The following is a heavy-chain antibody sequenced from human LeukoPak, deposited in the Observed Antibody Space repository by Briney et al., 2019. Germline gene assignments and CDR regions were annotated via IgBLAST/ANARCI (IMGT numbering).Heavy chain of an antibody. CDR1: GFTFNSYP. D-gene: IGHD6-19*01. Sequence: PVGSLRLSCSASGFTFNSYPVHWVRQAPGKGLEYVSGISRNGGSTYYADSVKGRFTISRDNSKNTLYLQMSSLRAEDTAVYYCARGGSGSGWYEPRDYWGQGTLVTVSS. J-gene: IGHJ4*02. V-gene: IGHV3-64D*06. CDR3: ARGGSGSGWYEPRDY. CDR2: ISRNGGST.